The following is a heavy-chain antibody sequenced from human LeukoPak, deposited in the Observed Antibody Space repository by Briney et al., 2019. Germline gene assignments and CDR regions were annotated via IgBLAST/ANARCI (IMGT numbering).Heavy chain of an antibody. J-gene: IGHJ6*02. V-gene: IGHV3-23*01. D-gene: IGHD6-19*01. CDR3: AKDGTPEGSGWYFTHYYGMDV. Sequence: GGSLRLSCEASGFSFSAHAMSWVRQTPGKGLEWVSGFSGSDAYYADSVKGRFTISRDNSKNTLYLQMNSLRAEDTAVYYCAKDGTPEGSGWYFTHYYGMDVWGQGTTVTVSS. CDR1: GFSFSAHA. CDR2: FSGSDA.